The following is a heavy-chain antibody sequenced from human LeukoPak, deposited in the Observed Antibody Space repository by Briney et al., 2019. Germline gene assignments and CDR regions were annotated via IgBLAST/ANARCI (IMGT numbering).Heavy chain of an antibody. D-gene: IGHD1-26*01. CDR3: ARERSGSYYTDC. CDR2: IWYDGSNK. CDR1: GFTFRSYG. V-gene: IGHV3-33*01. J-gene: IGHJ4*02. Sequence: GGSLRLSCAASGFTFRSYGMHWVRQAPGKGLEWVAVIWYDGSNKYYADSVKGRFTISRDNSKNTLYLQMNSLRAEDTAVYYCARERSGSYYTDCWGQGTLVTVSS.